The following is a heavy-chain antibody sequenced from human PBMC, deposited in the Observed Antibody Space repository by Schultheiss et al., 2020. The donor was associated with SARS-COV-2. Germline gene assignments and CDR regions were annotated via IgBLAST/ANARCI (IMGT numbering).Heavy chain of an antibody. D-gene: IGHD5-18*01. Sequence: SETLSLTCAVYGGSFSGYYWSWIRQPPGKGLEWIGEINHSGSTNYNPSLKSRVTISVDTSKNQFSLKLSSVTAADTAVYYCARWGVDTAMGTEGLSHYYYYGMDVWGQGTTVTVSS. V-gene: IGHV4-34*01. J-gene: IGHJ6*02. CDR3: ARWGVDTAMGTEGLSHYYYYGMDV. CDR2: INHSGST. CDR1: GGSFSGYY.